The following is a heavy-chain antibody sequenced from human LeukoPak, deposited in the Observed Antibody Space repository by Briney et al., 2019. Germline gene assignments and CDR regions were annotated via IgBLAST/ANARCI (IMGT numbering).Heavy chain of an antibody. J-gene: IGHJ4*02. Sequence: SETLSLTCTVSGGSISNQYWSWIRQPPGKGLEWIGCIYYTGTTNYNPSLKSRVTISVDTSKNQFSLRLSSVTAADTAVYYCARVTWLQPDHWGQGTLVTVSS. V-gene: IGHV4-59*11. CDR1: GGSISNQY. CDR3: ARVTWLQPDH. CDR2: IYYTGTT. D-gene: IGHD5-24*01.